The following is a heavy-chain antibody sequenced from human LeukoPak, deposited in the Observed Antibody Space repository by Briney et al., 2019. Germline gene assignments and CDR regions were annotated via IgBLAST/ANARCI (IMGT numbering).Heavy chain of an antibody. CDR3: VKGYCNSISCYIDY. Sequence: GSLRLSCSASGFPFSSYAMHWVRQAPGKGLEYVSAISSNGGSTYYADSVKGRFTISRDNSKNTLYLQMSSLRAEDTAVYYCVKGYCNSISCYIDYWGQGTLVTVSS. CDR1: GFPFSSYA. CDR2: ISSNGGST. D-gene: IGHD2-2*02. V-gene: IGHV3-64D*09. J-gene: IGHJ4*02.